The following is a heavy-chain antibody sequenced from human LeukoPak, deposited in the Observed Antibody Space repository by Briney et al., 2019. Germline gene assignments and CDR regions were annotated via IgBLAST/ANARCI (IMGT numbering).Heavy chain of an antibody. D-gene: IGHD3-22*01. V-gene: IGHV4-4*07. CDR2: IHSSGST. J-gene: IGHJ6*03. Sequence: SETLSLTCTVSGGSISNYYWSWIRQSAGKGLDWIGRIHSSGSTNFNPSLSSAVTMSPDTSKHQFSLKLNSVTAADTAVYYCARCYDSSGYYYYYYMDVWGKGTTVTVSS. CDR1: GGSISNYY. CDR3: ARCYDSSGYYYYYYMDV.